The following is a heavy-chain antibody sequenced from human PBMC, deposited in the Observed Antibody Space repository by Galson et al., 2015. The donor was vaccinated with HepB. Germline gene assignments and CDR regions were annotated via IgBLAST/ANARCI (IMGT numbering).Heavy chain of an antibody. Sequence: SETLSLTRAVSGSSISSGHYWGWIRQPPGKGLDWIGSIYHSGSTYYKPSLQSRVTISVDTSKNQFSLKLNSVTAADTAGYYCVRSPLRVHGSGDWGQGTLVTVSS. J-gene: IGHJ4*02. CDR2: IYHSGST. CDR3: VRSPLRVHGSGD. V-gene: IGHV4-38-2*01. D-gene: IGHD3-10*01. CDR1: GSSISSGHY.